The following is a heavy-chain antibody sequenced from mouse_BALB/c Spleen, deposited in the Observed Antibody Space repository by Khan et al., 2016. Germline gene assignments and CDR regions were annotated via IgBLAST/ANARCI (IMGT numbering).Heavy chain of an antibody. Sequence: QVQLQQPGAELVMPGASVKMSCKASGYTFTDYWMHWVKQRPGQGLEWIGAIDTSDSYTSYTKKFTGKATLTVDESSSIAYMQRSSLTSEDSAVSYSATQHYGSSNDAMDYRGQRTSVTVSA. J-gene: IGHJ4*01. V-gene: IGHV1-69*01. CDR1: GYTFTDYW. CDR2: IDTSDSYT. CDR3: ATQHYGSSNDAMDY. D-gene: IGHD1-1*01.